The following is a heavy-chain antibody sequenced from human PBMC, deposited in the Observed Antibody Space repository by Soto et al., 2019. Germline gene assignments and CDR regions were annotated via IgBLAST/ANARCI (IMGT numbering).Heavy chain of an antibody. CDR3: ARGGYYDSSGSRNYYYYGMNV. V-gene: IGHV1-3*01. CDR2: INAGNGNT. J-gene: IGHJ6*02. Sequence: ASVKVYCKASGYTFTIYAMHWVRQAPGQRLEWMGWINAGNGNTKYAQILQGRVSLTTDTSTNTAYMELRSLRSDDTAMYFCARGGYYDSSGSRNYYYYGMNVWGQGTTVTVSS. CDR1: GYTFTIYA. D-gene: IGHD3-22*01.